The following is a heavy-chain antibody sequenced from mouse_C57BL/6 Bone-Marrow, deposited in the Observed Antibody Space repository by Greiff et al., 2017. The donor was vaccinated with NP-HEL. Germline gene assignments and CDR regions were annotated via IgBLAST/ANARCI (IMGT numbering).Heavy chain of an antibody. CDR2: ISSGSSTI. Sequence: EVKLMESGGGLVKPGGSLKLSCAASGFTFSDYGMHWVRQAPEKGLEWVAYISSGSSTIYYADTVKGRFAISRDNAKNTLFLQMTSLRSEDTAMYYCARRWDWAWFAYWGQGTLVTVSA. D-gene: IGHD4-1*01. CDR3: ARRWDWAWFAY. V-gene: IGHV5-17*01. J-gene: IGHJ3*01. CDR1: GFTFSDYG.